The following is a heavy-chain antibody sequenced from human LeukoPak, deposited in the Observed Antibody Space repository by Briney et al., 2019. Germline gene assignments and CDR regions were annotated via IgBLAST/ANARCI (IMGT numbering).Heavy chain of an antibody. Sequence: GASLQSSCKGSGYSFTSYWIRWVRQMPGKGLEWMGIIYPGDSDTRYSPSFQGQVTISADKSISTAYLQWSSLKASDTAMYYCARHNETTLDYWGQGTLVTVSS. J-gene: IGHJ4*02. CDR3: ARHNETTLDY. CDR2: IYPGDSDT. CDR1: GYSFTSYW. D-gene: IGHD4-11*01. V-gene: IGHV5-51*01.